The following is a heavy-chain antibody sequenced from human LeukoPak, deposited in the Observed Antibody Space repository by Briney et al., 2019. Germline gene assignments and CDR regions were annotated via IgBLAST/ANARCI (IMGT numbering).Heavy chain of an antibody. J-gene: IGHJ4*02. CDR2: IIPIFGTA. Sequence: SVKVSCKASGGTFSSYAISWVRQAPGQGLEWMGGIIPIFGTANYAQKFQGRVTITADESTSTAYMELSSLRSEDTAAYYCARDINIEVKKCSSTSCYTTPLGYWGQGTLVTVSS. CDR1: GGTFSSYA. CDR3: ARDINIEVKKCSSTSCYTTPLGY. D-gene: IGHD2-2*02. V-gene: IGHV1-69*13.